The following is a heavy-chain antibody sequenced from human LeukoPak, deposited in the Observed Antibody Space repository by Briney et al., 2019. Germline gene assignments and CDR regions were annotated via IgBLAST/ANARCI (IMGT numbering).Heavy chain of an antibody. CDR2: FYPAGTT. D-gene: IGHD3/OR15-3a*01. CDR1: GFTVSTNY. V-gene: IGHV3-53*01. CDR3: VRERTGRGAFDI. Sequence: PGGSLRLSCAASGFTVSTNYISWVRQAPGTGLEWVSVFYPAGTTYYADSVKGRFTISRDSSENTLSLQMNSLRAEDTAIYYCVRERTGRGAFDIWGQGTMVTVSS. J-gene: IGHJ3*02.